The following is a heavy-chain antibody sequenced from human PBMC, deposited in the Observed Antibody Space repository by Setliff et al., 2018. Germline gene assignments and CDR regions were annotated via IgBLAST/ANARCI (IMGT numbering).Heavy chain of an antibody. CDR1: GYIFTSYY. V-gene: IGHV1-46*01. J-gene: IGHJ6*02. CDR3: ARERAYYYGSGSYYYHPGMDV. D-gene: IGHD3-10*01. CDR2: INPSGGST. Sequence: GASVKVSCKASGYIFTSYYMHWVRQAPGQGLEWMGIINPSGGSTSYAQKFQGRVTMTRDTSTSTVYMELSSLRSEDTAVYYCARERAYYYGSGSYYYHPGMDVWGQGTTVTVSS.